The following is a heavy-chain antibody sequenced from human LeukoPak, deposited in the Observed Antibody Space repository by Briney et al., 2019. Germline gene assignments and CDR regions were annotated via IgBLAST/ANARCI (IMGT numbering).Heavy chain of an antibody. CDR3: ARGAYYYED. D-gene: IGHD3-22*01. V-gene: IGHV3-48*01. J-gene: IGHJ4*02. CDR2: ISSSSSTI. CDR1: GFTFSSSG. Sequence: GGSLRLSCAASGFTFSSSGFHWVRQAPGKGLEWVSYISSSSSTIYYADSVKGRFTISRDNAKNSLYLQMNSLRAEDTAVYYCARGAYYYEDWGQGTLVTVSS.